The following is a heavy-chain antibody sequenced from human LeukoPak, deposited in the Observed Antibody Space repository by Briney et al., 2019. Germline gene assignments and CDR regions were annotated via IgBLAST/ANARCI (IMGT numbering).Heavy chain of an antibody. J-gene: IGHJ6*02. V-gene: IGHV4-30-4*01. CDR3: ARDRLVVEAYYYYGMDV. D-gene: IGHD2-2*01. CDR2: IYYSGST. CDR1: GGSISSGDDY. Sequence: SQTLSLTCTVSGGSISSGDDYSSWIRRPPGKGLEWIGYIYYSGSTYYNPSLKSRVTISADTSKNQFSLKLSSVTAADTAVYYCARDRLVVEAYYYYGMDVWGQGTTVTVSS.